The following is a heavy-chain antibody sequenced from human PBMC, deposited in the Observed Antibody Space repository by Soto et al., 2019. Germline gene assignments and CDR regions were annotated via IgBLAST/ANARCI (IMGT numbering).Heavy chain of an antibody. J-gene: IGHJ6*02. CDR1: GCTFTGCY. V-gene: IGHV1-2*04. Sequence: SFKVSFKASGCTFTGCYMHGVRRSAGQGIEWMGWINHNRGGTNYAQKFQGWVTMTRDTSISTAYMEMSRLRSDDTAVYYCARDARRELLYYYGMDLWGQGTTVTVSS. CDR3: ARDARRELLYYYGMDL. D-gene: IGHD1-26*01. CDR2: INHNRGGT.